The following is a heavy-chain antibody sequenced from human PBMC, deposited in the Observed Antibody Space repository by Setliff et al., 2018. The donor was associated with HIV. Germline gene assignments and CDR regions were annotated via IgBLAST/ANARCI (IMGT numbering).Heavy chain of an antibody. Sequence: WASVKVSCKASGGTFSSYAITWVRQAPGQGPEWMGGIIPIYGTPNYAQRFQGRVTITADESTSTAYMDLSSLTSDDTAVYYCATSPRGTYYDILSGRPRGWFDPWGQGTLVTVSS. CDR2: IIPIYGTP. CDR1: GGTFSSYA. CDR3: ATSPRGTYYDILSGRPRGWFDP. D-gene: IGHD3-9*01. J-gene: IGHJ5*02. V-gene: IGHV1-69*13.